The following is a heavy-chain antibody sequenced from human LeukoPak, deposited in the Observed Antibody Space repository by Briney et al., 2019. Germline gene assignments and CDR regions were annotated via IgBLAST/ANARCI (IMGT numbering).Heavy chain of an antibody. Sequence: SETLSLTCTVSGASISSYYWSWIRQPAGEGLEWIGRMYTSGSTNYNPSLKSRVTMSVDTSKNQFSLKLSSVTAADTAVYYCARGDGRFDPWGQGTLVTVSS. J-gene: IGHJ5*02. CDR3: ARGDGRFDP. CDR1: GASISSYY. D-gene: IGHD1-1*01. V-gene: IGHV4-4*07. CDR2: MYTSGST.